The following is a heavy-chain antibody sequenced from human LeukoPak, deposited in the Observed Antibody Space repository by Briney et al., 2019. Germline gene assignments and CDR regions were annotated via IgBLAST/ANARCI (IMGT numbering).Heavy chain of an antibody. J-gene: IGHJ5*02. D-gene: IGHD5-24*01. V-gene: IGHV1-69*04. CDR3: ARDADGDNYSGNWFDP. Sequence: SVKVSCKASGGTFSSYTISWVRQAPGQGLEWMGRIIPILGIANYAQKFQGRVTITADKSTSTAYMELSSLRSEDTAVYYCARDADGDNYSGNWFDPWGQGTLVTVS. CDR2: IIPILGIA. CDR1: GGTFSSYT.